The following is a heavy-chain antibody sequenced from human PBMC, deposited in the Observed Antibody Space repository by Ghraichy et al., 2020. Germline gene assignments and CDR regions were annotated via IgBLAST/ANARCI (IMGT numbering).Heavy chain of an antibody. V-gene: IGHV3-15*01. D-gene: IGHD4-17*01. J-gene: IGHJ4*02. Sequence: GGSLRLSCAASGFTFSQAWMSWVRQAPGKGLEWVGRIKSKTDGGTTDYAVPVKGRFTISRDDSKNMLYLHMNSLRAEDTAGYYCTTVYFGDYVGPGNWGQGTLVTVSS. CDR3: TTVYFGDYVGPGN. CDR2: IKSKTDGGTT. CDR1: GFTFSQAW.